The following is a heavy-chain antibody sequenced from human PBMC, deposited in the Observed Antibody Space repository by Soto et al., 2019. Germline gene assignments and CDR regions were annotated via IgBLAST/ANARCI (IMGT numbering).Heavy chain of an antibody. Sequence: SETLSLTCAVYGGSFSGYYWSWIRQPPGKGLEWIGEINHSGSTNYNPSLKSRVTISVDTSKNQFSLKLSSVTAADTAVYYCARFRRAAAGSGYYYGMDVWGQGTTVTVSS. CDR1: GGSFSGYY. CDR2: INHSGST. V-gene: IGHV4-34*01. J-gene: IGHJ6*02. CDR3: ARFRRAAAGSGYYYGMDV. D-gene: IGHD6-13*01.